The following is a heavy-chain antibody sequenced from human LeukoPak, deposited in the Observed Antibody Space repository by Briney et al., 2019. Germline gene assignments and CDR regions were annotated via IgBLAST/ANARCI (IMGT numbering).Heavy chain of an antibody. CDR3: AKGRIVVVPAADIDY. D-gene: IGHD2-2*01. Sequence: GGSLRLSCAASGFTFDDYAMHWVRQAPGKGLEWVSSISWNSNIIGYADSVKGRFTISRDNAKNSLYLQMNSLRAEDTAVYYCAKGRIVVVPAADIDYWGQGTLVTVSS. CDR2: ISWNSNII. CDR1: GFTFDDYA. V-gene: IGHV3-9*01. J-gene: IGHJ4*02.